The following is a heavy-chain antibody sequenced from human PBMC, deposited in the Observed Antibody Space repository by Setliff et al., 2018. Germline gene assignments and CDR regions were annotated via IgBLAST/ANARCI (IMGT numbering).Heavy chain of an antibody. D-gene: IGHD3-10*01. CDR2: VTIYNGNT. Sequence: ASVKVSCKASGYTFNNYGVAWVRQAPGQGLDWMGWVTIYNGNTKYAQNLQGRLTLTTDRSTSTVYMELGSLTTDDTAIYYCASVESMVRGKKIIRHFDYWGQGTQVTVSS. CDR1: GYTFNNYG. V-gene: IGHV1-18*01. J-gene: IGHJ4*02. CDR3: ASVESMVRGKKIIRHFDY.